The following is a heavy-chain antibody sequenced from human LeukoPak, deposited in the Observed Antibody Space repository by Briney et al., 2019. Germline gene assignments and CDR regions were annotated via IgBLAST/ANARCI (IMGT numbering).Heavy chain of an antibody. CDR2: IYGSGST. CDR3: ARGYYDSGGYYTEFAN. D-gene: IGHD3-22*01. V-gene: IGHV4-4*07. Sequence: SETLSLTCTVSGCSISSSYWSWLRQPAGKGLEWIGRIYGSGSTDYNPSLRSRITMSGDASRNKFSLKVTSVTAADTAVYFCARGYYDSGGYYTEFANWGQGTLVTVSS. CDR1: GCSISSSY. J-gene: IGHJ4*02.